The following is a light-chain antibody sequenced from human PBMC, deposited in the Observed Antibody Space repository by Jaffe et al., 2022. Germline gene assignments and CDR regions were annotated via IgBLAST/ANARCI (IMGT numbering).Light chain of an antibody. J-gene: IGLJ3*02. CDR2: GRH. V-gene: IGLV3-19*01. CDR1: SLRTSY. CDR3: NSRDSSGNHLV. Sequence: SSELTQDPAVSVASGQTVRITCQGDSLRTSYATWYQQKPGLAPVLVIYGRHNRPSGIPDRFSGSSSGYTASLTITGAQAEDEADYYCNSRDSSGNHLVFGGGTKLTVL.